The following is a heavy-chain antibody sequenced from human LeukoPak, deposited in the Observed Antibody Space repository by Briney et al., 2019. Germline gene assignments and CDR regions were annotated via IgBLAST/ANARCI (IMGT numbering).Heavy chain of an antibody. D-gene: IGHD3-22*01. Sequence: GASVKVSCKASGYAFTAFYIHWVRQAPGQGLEWMGFISPNSGVTHFAQNFQGRVTMSRDTSITTVYMELSSLTSDDTALYYCAREPYASSGPANWGQGTLVTVSS. J-gene: IGHJ4*02. V-gene: IGHV1-2*02. CDR3: AREPYASSGPAN. CDR2: ISPNSGVT. CDR1: GYAFTAFY.